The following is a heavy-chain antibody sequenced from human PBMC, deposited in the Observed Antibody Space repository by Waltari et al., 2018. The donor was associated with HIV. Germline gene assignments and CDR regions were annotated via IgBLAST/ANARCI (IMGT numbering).Heavy chain of an antibody. V-gene: IGHV1-18*01. CDR1: GYTFTSYG. J-gene: IGHJ6*02. CDR3: ARDYLDLGEGPYGMDV. Sequence: QVQLVQSGAEVKKPGASVKVSCKASGYTFTSYGISWVRQAPGQGLEWMGWISAYNGNTNYAQKLQGRVTMTTDTSTSTAYMELRSLRSDDTAVYYWARDYLDLGEGPYGMDVWGQGTTVTVSS. CDR2: ISAYNGNT. D-gene: IGHD3-16*01.